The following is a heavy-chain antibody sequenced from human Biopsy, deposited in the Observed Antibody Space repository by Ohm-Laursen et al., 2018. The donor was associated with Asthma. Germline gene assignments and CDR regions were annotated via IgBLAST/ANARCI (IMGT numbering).Heavy chain of an antibody. V-gene: IGHV1-69*06. CDR3: ASPSSSREILYYYYNMDI. J-gene: IGHJ6*02. D-gene: IGHD6-13*01. CDR2: ISPVFGST. CDR1: GDSLGSFINYA. Sequence: SVKVSCKASGDSLGSFINYAISWVRQAPGLGLEWMGGISPVFGSTNIAQKFQGRVTISADIFTKTAYLEVSSLRSDDTAVYYCASPSSSREILYYYYNMDIWGQGTTVTV.